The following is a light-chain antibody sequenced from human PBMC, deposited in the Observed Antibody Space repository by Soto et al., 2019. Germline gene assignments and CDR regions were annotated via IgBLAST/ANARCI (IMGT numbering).Light chain of an antibody. J-gene: IGLJ2*01. CDR1: SSNIGAGYD. CDR3: QSYDSSRSVV. CDR2: GNS. Sequence: QSVLTQPPSVSGAPGQRVTISCTGSSSNIGAGYDVHRYKQLPGTAPKLLIYGNSNRPSGVPDRFSGSKSGTSASLAITGLQAEDEADYYCQSYDSSRSVVFGGGTQVTVL. V-gene: IGLV1-40*01.